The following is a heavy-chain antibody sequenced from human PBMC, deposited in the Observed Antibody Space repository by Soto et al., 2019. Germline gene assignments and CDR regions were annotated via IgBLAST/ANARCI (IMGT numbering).Heavy chain of an antibody. V-gene: IGHV4-59*01. CDR2: IYYSGST. J-gene: IGHJ4*02. D-gene: IGHD3-3*01. Sequence: PSETLSLTCTVSGGSISSDYWSWIRQPPGKGLEWIGYIYYSGSTNYNPSLKSRVTISVDTSKNQFSLKLSSVTAADTAVYYCARAKITIFGVVIKVRYFDYWGQGTLVTVSS. CDR1: GGSISSDY. CDR3: ARAKITIFGVVIKVRYFDY.